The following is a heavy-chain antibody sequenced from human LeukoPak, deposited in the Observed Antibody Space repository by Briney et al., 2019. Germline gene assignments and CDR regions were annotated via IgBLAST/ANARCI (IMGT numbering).Heavy chain of an antibody. CDR2: IYYSGST. J-gene: IGHJ4*02. V-gene: IGHV4-59*01. Sequence: SETLSLTCTVSGGSISSYYWSWIRQPPGKGLEWSGYIYYSGSTNYNPSLKSRVTISVDTSKNQFSLKLSSVTAADTAVYYCARDLASESGFDYWGQGTLVTVSS. CDR1: GGSISSYY. D-gene: IGHD2-15*01. CDR3: ARDLASESGFDY.